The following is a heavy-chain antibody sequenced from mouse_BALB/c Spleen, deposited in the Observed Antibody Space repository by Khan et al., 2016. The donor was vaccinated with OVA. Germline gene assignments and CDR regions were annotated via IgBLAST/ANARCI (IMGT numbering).Heavy chain of an antibody. Sequence: VQLLESGPELVKPGTSVKMSCKATGYTFTDYVISWVKQRTGQGLEWIGEIYPGSGSTYYNGKFKGKATLTAEKSSNTAYMQLSSLTSEDSAVSFCARSYDGAWFAYWGQGTLVTVSA. J-gene: IGHJ3*01. CDR2: IYPGSGST. CDR1: GYTFTDYV. CDR3: ARSYDGAWFAY. D-gene: IGHD1-1*01. V-gene: IGHV1-77*01.